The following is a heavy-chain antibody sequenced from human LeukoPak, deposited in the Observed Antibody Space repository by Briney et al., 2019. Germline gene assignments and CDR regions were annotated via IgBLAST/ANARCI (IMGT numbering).Heavy chain of an antibody. D-gene: IGHD3-22*01. V-gene: IGHV3-15*01. Sequence: GGSLRLYCAASGFTFSNAWMAWVRQAPGKGLEWVGRIRSKNDGGTIGYAAPVKDRFTISRDDSKNTLYLQMNSLEIEDTAVYFCTTDRTMKGYWGQGTLVTVSS. CDR1: GFTFSNAW. J-gene: IGHJ4*02. CDR3: TTDRTMKGY. CDR2: IRSKNDGGTI.